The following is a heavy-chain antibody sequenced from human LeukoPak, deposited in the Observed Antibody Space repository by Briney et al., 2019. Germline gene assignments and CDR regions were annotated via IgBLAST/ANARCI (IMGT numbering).Heavy chain of an antibody. Sequence: GGSLRLSCAASGFTFSSYSMNWVRQAPGKGLEWVSSISSSSYIYYADSVKGRFTISRDNAKNSLYLQMNSLRAEDTAVYYCAILEWPRDYYYMDVWGKGTAVTVSS. J-gene: IGHJ6*03. V-gene: IGHV3-21*01. CDR1: GFTFSSYS. CDR2: ISSSSYI. CDR3: AILEWPRDYYYMDV. D-gene: IGHD3-3*01.